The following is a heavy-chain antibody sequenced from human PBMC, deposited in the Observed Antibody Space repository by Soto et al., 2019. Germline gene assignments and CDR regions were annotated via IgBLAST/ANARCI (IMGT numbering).Heavy chain of an antibody. CDR3: ASTARTSGYYYYYYGMDV. CDR1: GYTFTSYG. D-gene: IGHD3-22*01. CDR2: IGAYNGNT. V-gene: IGHV1-18*01. J-gene: IGHJ6*02. Sequence: QVPLVQSGAEVKDPGAPVKVSCKATGYTFTSYGISWVRQAPGQGLEWMGWIGAYNGNTNYAQKLQGRVTMTTDTSTSTAYMDLRSLRSHDTAVYYCASTARTSGYYYYYYGMDVWGQGTTVTVSS.